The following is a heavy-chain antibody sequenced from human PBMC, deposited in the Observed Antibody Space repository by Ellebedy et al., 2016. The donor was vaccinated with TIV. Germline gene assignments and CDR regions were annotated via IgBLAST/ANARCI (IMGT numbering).Heavy chain of an antibody. CDR3: VKNNGGSGPNWFAP. V-gene: IGHV3-21*01. Sequence: GGSLRLSXAASGFIFSNYRMNWVRQTPGKGLEWVSSISDRGIYVSYTDSVTGRFTTSRDNAKNALYLQINSLRVEDAGTYYCVKNNGGSGPNWFAPWGQGTLVTVSS. D-gene: IGHD2-8*01. CDR1: GFIFSNYR. CDR2: ISDRGIYV. J-gene: IGHJ5*02.